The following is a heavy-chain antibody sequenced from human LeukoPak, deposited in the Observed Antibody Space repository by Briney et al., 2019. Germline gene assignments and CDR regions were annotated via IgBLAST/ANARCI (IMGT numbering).Heavy chain of an antibody. D-gene: IGHD2-15*01. Sequence: GRSLRLSCAASGFTFRSYGMHWVRQAPGKGLEWVGRIKSKTDGGTTDYAAPVKGRFTISRDDSKNTLYLQMNSLKTEDTAVYYCTTRLRFDPWGQGTLVTVSS. J-gene: IGHJ5*02. V-gene: IGHV3-15*01. CDR2: IKSKTDGGTT. CDR3: TTRLRFDP. CDR1: GFTFRSYG.